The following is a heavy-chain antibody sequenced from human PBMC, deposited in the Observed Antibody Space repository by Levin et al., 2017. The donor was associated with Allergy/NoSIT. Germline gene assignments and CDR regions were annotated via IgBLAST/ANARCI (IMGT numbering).Heavy chain of an antibody. Sequence: PGGSLRLSCAVYGGSFSAYYWSWIRQPPGKGLEWIGEVLPNGVTKYNPSLKRRVTISVETSETHLSLRLTSVTAADKAVYYCVRGFSGVVADSWGQGTLVSVSS. V-gene: IGHV4-34*01. J-gene: IGHJ4*02. CDR2: VLPNGVT. D-gene: IGHD2-21*01. CDR3: VRGFSGVVADS. CDR1: GGSFSAYY.